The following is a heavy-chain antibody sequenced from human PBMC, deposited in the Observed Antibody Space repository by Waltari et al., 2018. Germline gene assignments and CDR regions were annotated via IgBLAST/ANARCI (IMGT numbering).Heavy chain of an antibody. Sequence: QVQLQESGPGLVKPSETLSLTCTVSGGSISSYYGSCIRQPPGTGLEWIGYIYYSGSTNSNPYLKSRVTISVDTSKNQFSLKLSSVTAADTAVYYCARVGYGGNYVGGYFDYWGQGTLVTVSS. J-gene: IGHJ4*02. CDR2: IYYSGST. D-gene: IGHD4-4*01. V-gene: IGHV4-59*01. CDR3: ARVGYGGNYVGGYFDY. CDR1: GGSISSYY.